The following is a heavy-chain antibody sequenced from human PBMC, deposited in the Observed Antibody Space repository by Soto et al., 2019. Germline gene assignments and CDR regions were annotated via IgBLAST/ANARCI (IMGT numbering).Heavy chain of an antibody. CDR2: INSDANTI. CDR1: GFTFNRHW. D-gene: IGHD5-12*01. CDR3: ARDLSNGYNCH. V-gene: IGHV3-74*01. J-gene: IGHJ4*02. Sequence: EVQLVESGGGLVQPGGSLRLSCAASGFTFNRHWMYWVRQAPGKGLEWVSRINSDANTINYADSVQGRFTISRDNAKNTVYLQMNSLRVEETAMYFCARDLSNGYNCHWGQGTLVTVSS.